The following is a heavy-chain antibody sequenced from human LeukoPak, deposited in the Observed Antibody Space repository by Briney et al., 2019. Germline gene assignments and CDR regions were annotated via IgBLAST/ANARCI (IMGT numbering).Heavy chain of an antibody. V-gene: IGHV3-21*01. CDR3: ARAGGYCSGGSCYGGRAFDI. Sequence: GGSLRLSCAASGFTFSSYSMNWVRQAPGKGLEWVSSISSSSSYIYYADSVKGRFTISRDNAKNSLYLQMNRLRAEDTAVYYCARAGGYCSGGSCYGGRAFDIWGQGTMVTVSS. D-gene: IGHD2-15*01. J-gene: IGHJ3*02. CDR2: ISSSSSYI. CDR1: GFTFSSYS.